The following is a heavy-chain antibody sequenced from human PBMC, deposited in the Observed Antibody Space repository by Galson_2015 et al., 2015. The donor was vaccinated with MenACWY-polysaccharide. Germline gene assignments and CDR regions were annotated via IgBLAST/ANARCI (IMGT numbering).Heavy chain of an antibody. D-gene: IGHD1-1*01. J-gene: IGHJ4*02. CDR1: GASISSSSYY. V-gene: IGHV4-39*01. CDR2: IDYGGST. CDR3: VRETSGTSALV. Sequence: LTCTVSGASISSSSYYWGWIRQPPGAGLAWIGSIDYGGSTYYKPSLTSRHTISVDTSRNQFSLRLRSVTDADTAVYYCVRETSGTSALVWGQGTLVTVSS.